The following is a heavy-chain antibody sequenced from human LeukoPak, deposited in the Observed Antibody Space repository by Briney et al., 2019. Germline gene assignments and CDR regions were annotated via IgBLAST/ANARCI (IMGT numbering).Heavy chain of an antibody. CDR1: GFTVSSNY. V-gene: IGHV3-66*01. CDR2: IYSGGST. CDR3: ARARIAAAGPYYFDY. J-gene: IGHJ4*02. Sequence: GGSLRLSCAASGFTVSSNYMSWVRQAPGKGLEWVSVIYSGGSTYYADSVKGRFTISRDNSKNTLYLQMNSLRAEDTAVYYCARARIAAAGPYYFDYWGQGTLVTVSS. D-gene: IGHD6-13*01.